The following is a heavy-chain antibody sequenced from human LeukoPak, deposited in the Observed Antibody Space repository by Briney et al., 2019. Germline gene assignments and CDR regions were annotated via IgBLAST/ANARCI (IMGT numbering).Heavy chain of an antibody. CDR1: GYTFTGYY. D-gene: IGHD6-13*01. CDR3: ARVSFLVAAAGDFGY. V-gene: IGHV1-2*02. CDR2: INPNSGGT. J-gene: IGHJ4*02. Sequence: ASVKVSCKASGYTFTGYYMHWVRQAPGQGLEWMGWINPNSGGTNYAQKFQGRVTMTRDTSISTAYMELSRLRSDDTAVYYCARVSFLVAAAGDFGYWGQGTMVTVSS.